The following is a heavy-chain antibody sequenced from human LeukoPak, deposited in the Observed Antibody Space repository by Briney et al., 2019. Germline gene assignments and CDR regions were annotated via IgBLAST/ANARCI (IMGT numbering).Heavy chain of an antibody. CDR2: INSGGDDT. CDR3: ARRIGYSSGHSAVYYFDY. J-gene: IGHJ4*02. V-gene: IGHV3-74*01. D-gene: IGHD6-19*01. Sequence: PGRSLRLSCAASGFTFSTYWMHWVRQAPGKGLVWVSLINSGGDDTRYADSVKGRFTISRDNAKNTLYLQMNSLRAEDTAVYYCARRIGYSSGHSAVYYFDYWGQGTLVTVSS. CDR1: GFTFSTYW.